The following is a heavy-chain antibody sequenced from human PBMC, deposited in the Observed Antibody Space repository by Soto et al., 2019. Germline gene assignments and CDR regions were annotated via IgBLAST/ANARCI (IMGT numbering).Heavy chain of an antibody. Sequence: EMQLVETGGDLIQPGGSLRLSCAASGFTVRTNFMNWVRQAPGKGLEWVSIISNGGRPDYADSVKGRFTVSRDNSKNTLYLQMTSLRVEHTGVYYCAREEGSAYNFGYGMDVWGQGTKVTVSS. CDR1: GFTVRTNF. J-gene: IGHJ6*02. CDR2: ISNGGRP. CDR3: AREEGSAYNFGYGMDV. V-gene: IGHV3-53*02. D-gene: IGHD5-18*01.